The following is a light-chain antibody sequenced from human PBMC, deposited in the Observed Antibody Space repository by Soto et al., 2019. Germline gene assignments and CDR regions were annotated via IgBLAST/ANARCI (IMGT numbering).Light chain of an antibody. Sequence: DIQLTQSPSFLSASVGDRVSITCRASEDISSYLAWYQRKPGKAPKVLISGASTLQSGVPSSFSGSGSGTEFTLTISRLQPEDFATYYCQQVKRSPLTFGGGTKVEIK. V-gene: IGKV1-9*01. J-gene: IGKJ4*01. CDR3: QQVKRSPLT. CDR1: EDISSY. CDR2: GAS.